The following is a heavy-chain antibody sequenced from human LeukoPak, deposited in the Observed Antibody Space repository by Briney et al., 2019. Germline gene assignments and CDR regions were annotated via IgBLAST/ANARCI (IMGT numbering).Heavy chain of an antibody. CDR3: ATQYDFWSGSYNTNWFDP. V-gene: IGHV4-59*08. J-gene: IGHJ5*02. D-gene: IGHD3-3*01. CDR1: GDSITSYF. CDR2: IHYSGST. Sequence: SETLSLTCTVSGDSITSYFWSWIRQPPGKGLEWIGYIHYSGSTNYNPSLKSRVTISVDTSKNQYSLKLSSVTAADTAVYYCATQYDFWSGSYNTNWFDPWGQGTLVTVSS.